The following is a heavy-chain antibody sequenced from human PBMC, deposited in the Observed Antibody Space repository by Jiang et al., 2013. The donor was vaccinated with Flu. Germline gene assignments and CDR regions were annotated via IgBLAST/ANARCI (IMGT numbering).Heavy chain of an antibody. J-gene: IGHJ4*02. D-gene: IGHD3-10*01. CDR2: IYYSGST. CDR3: ARDSMVRGVSQFDY. Sequence: GSGLVKPSQTLSLTCTVSGGSISSGDYYWSWIRQPPGKGLEWIGYIYYSGSTYYNPSLKSRVTISVDTSKNQFSLKLSSVTAADTAVYYCARDSMVRGVSQFDYWGQGTLVTVSS. CDR1: GGSISSGDYY. V-gene: IGHV4-30-4*01.